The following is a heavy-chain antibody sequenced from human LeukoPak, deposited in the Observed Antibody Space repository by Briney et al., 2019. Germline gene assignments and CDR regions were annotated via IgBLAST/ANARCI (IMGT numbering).Heavy chain of an antibody. J-gene: IGHJ4*02. V-gene: IGHV1-18*01. D-gene: IGHD6-19*01. Sequence: ASVKVSCKASGYTFTSYGISWVRQAPGQGLEWMGWISAYNGNTNYAQKLQGRVTMTTDTSTSTAYMELRSLRSDDTAVYYCARDRGEQWLTPLYDYWGQGTLVTVSS. CDR1: GYTFTSYG. CDR2: ISAYNGNT. CDR3: ARDRGEQWLTPLYDY.